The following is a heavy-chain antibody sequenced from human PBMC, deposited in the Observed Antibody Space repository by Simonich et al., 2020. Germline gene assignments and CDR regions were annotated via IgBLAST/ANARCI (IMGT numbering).Heavy chain of an antibody. D-gene: IGHD1-1*01. CDR2: ISISSSYI. V-gene: IGHV3-21*01. CDR1: GFTFSSYS. J-gene: IGHJ4*02. Sequence: EVQLVESGGGLVKPGGSLRLSCAASGFTFSSYSMNWVRQAPGKGLEGVSSISISSSYIYYADSVEGRFTISRDNAKNSLYLQMNSLRAEDTAVYYCARANERDYWGQGTLVTVSS. CDR3: ARANERDY.